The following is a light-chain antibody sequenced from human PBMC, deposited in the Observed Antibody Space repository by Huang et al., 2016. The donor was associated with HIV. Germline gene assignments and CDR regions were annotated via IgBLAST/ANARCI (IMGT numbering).Light chain of an antibody. J-gene: IGKJ1*01. CDR2: WAT. CDR1: QSVLFSSNSKNY. Sequence: DIVMTQSPDSLTVSLGERATIKCRSSQSVLFSSNSKNYLAWFHQKPGQAPRLLINWATARESGGPDGISGGGSGTDFTLTIDRLEAEGAAIYYCQQYYRIPQTFGQGTRVEIK. CDR3: QQYYRIPQT. V-gene: IGKV4-1*01.